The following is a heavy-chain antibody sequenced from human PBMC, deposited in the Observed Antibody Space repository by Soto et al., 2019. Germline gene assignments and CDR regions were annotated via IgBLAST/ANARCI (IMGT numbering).Heavy chain of an antibody. CDR2: IYSGGST. CDR3: ARTGGSYLDYYHYGMDV. D-gene: IGHD1-26*01. V-gene: IGHV3-53*01. CDR1: GFTVSSNY. J-gene: IGHJ6*02. Sequence: PGGSLRLSCAASGFTVSSNYMSWVRQAPGKGLEWVSVIYSGGSTYYADSVKGRFTISRDNSKNTLYLQMNSLRAEDTAVYYCARTGGSYLDYYHYGMDVWGQGTTVTVSS.